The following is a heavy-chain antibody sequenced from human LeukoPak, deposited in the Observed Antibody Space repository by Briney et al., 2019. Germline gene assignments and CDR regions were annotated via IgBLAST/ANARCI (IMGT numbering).Heavy chain of an antibody. J-gene: IGHJ4*02. CDR1: EFTFNSYA. Sequence: PGGSLRLSCAASEFTFNSYAMSWVRQAPGKGLEWVSAITGSGGDTYHADSVKGRFTISRDNSKNTLYLQMNSLRAEDMAVYYCAKGSRDSRPYYFDFWGQGTLVTVSS. CDR2: ITGSGGDT. D-gene: IGHD3-10*01. CDR3: AKGSRDSRPYYFDF. V-gene: IGHV3-23*01.